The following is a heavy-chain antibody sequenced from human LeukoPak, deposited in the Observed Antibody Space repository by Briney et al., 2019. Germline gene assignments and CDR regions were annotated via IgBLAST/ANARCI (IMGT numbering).Heavy chain of an antibody. Sequence: SQTLSLTCAVSGGSISSGGYSWSWVRQPPGKGLEWIGYIYHSGSTYYNLSLKSRVTISVDRSKNQFSLKLSSVTAADTAVYYCARDGTESSFWGQGTLVTVSS. D-gene: IGHD6-6*01. CDR3: ARDGTESSF. CDR2: IYHSGST. CDR1: GGSISSGGYS. V-gene: IGHV4-30-2*01. J-gene: IGHJ4*02.